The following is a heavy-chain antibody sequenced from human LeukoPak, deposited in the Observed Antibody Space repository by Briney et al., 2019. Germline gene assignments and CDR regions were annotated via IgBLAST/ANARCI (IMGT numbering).Heavy chain of an antibody. CDR3: ASNSDRRNYFDY. J-gene: IGHJ4*02. D-gene: IGHD3-22*01. CDR1: GSSISSSSYY. V-gene: IGHV4-39*07. Sequence: SETLSLTCTVSGSSISSSSYYWGWIRQPPGKGLEWIGSIYYSGSTYYNPSLKSRVTISVDTSKNQFSLKLSSVTAADTAVYYCASNSDRRNYFDYWGQGTLVTVSS. CDR2: IYYSGST.